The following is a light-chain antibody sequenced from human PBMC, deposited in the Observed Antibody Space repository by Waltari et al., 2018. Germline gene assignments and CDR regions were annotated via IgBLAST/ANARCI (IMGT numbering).Light chain of an antibody. CDR3: QQYDNYPYT. Sequence: DIQMTQSPSTLSASVVDSVTITCRASQTITNWLAWYQQKPGEAPKLLIYKASTLDMGVPSRFSGSGSGTEFTLTISSLQPDDFATYYCQQYDNYPYTFGQGTKLEIK. CDR2: KAS. V-gene: IGKV1-5*03. J-gene: IGKJ2*01. CDR1: QTITNW.